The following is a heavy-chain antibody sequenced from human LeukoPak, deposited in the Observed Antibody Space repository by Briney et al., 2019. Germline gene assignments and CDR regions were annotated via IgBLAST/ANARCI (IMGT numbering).Heavy chain of an antibody. CDR2: IIPIFGTA. CDR1: GGTFSIYA. Sequence: SVKVSCKASGGTFSIYAISWVRQAPGQGLEWMGGIIPIFGTANYAQKFQGRVTITTDESTSTAYMELSSLRSEDTAVYYCASLSRFLEWLSPGRNYFDYWGQGTLVTVSS. J-gene: IGHJ4*02. D-gene: IGHD3-3*01. CDR3: ASLSRFLEWLSPGRNYFDY. V-gene: IGHV1-69*05.